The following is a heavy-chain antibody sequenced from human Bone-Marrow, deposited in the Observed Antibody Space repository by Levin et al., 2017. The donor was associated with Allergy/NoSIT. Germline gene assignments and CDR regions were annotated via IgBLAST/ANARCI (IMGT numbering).Heavy chain of an antibody. CDR2: ISGSGSVT. CDR3: AKDRALYCSGSSCPYGMDV. J-gene: IGHJ6*01. V-gene: IGHV3-23*01. CDR1: GFTFSYFG. Sequence: SGGSLRLSCAASGFTFSYFGMNWVRQAPGKGLEWVAGISGSGSVTYYADSVKGQFTISRDNSKNTLYLQMNSLRVEDTAVYYCAKDRALYCSGSSCPYGMDVWGQGTTVTVSS. D-gene: IGHD2-15*01.